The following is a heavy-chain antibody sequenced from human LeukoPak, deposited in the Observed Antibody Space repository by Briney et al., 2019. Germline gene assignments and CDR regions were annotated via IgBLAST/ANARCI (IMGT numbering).Heavy chain of an antibody. J-gene: IGHJ4*02. V-gene: IGHV1-24*01. CDR2: FDPEDGET. D-gene: IGHD7-27*01. CDR3: VGGAPNWGFDY. Sequence: ASVKVSCKVSGYTLTELSMHWVRQAPGKGLEWMGGFDPEDGETIYAQKFQGRVTMTRNTSISTAYMELTSLRSEDTAVYYCVGGAPNWGFDYWGQGTLVTVSS. CDR1: GYTLTELS.